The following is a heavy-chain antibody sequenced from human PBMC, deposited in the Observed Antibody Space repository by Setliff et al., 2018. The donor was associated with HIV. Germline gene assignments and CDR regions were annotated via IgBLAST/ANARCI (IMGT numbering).Heavy chain of an antibody. CDR3: ARLNNGAHYFHFDY. Sequence: KTSETLSLTCTVSGGSISSGSYYWSWIRQPAGKGLEWIGRIYTSGSTNYNPSLKSRLTISVDTSKNHFSLKLSSVTAADTAVYYCARLNNGAHYFHFDYWGQGTLVTVSS. V-gene: IGHV4-61*02. CDR1: GGSISSGSYY. D-gene: IGHD1-20*01. J-gene: IGHJ4*02. CDR2: IYTSGST.